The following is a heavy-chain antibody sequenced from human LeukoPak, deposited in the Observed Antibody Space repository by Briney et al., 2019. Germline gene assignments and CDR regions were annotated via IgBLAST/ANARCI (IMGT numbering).Heavy chain of an antibody. CDR3: ARDQGTSTTAPKRKGRFDP. V-gene: IGHV3-33*01. D-gene: IGHD1-1*01. J-gene: IGHJ5*02. Sequence: PGGSLRLSCAASGFTFSNHGMHWVRPAPRKGLEWVALIWYDGRNKEYADSVKRQFTISRDNSKNTLYLQMNSLRDEDTAVYYCARDQGTSTTAPKRKGRFDPWGQGTLVTVSS. CDR1: GFTFSNHG. CDR2: IWYDGRNK.